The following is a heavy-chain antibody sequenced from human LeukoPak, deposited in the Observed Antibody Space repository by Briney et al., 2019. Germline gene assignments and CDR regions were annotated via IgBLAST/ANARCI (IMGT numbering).Heavy chain of an antibody. J-gene: IGHJ4*02. CDR1: GFTFSSYG. D-gene: IGHD5-12*01. Sequence: GGSLRLSCAASGFTFSSYGMHWVRQAPGKGLEWVAFIRYDGSNKYYADSVKGRFTISRDNSKSTLYLQMDSLRPEDTAVYYCARGPSGYHNTGGQGTLVTASS. CDR2: IRYDGSNK. V-gene: IGHV3-30*02. CDR3: ARGPSGYHNT.